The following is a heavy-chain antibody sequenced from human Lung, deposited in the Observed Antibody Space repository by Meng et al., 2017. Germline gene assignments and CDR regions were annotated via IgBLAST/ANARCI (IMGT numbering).Heavy chain of an antibody. D-gene: IGHD6-25*01. Sequence: QVQLVQSGAEVKKPGASVKVSCKASGYTFTSYYIHWVRQAPGQGLEWMGLINSSGDYTRYAQRFQGRVTMTRDTSTSTVYMELSSLRSEDTAVYFCARDVRLLEAYFDYWSQGTLVTVSS. J-gene: IGHJ4*02. CDR2: INSSGDYT. CDR1: GYTFTSYY. V-gene: IGHV1-46*03. CDR3: ARDVRLLEAYFDY.